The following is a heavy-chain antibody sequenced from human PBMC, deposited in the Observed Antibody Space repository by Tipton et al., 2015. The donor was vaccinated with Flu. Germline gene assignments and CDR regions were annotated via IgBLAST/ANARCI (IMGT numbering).Heavy chain of an antibody. V-gene: IGHV4-38-2*01. CDR1: GEALGSNYF. D-gene: IGHD3-10*02. Sequence: GEALGSNYFWGWIRQPSGKGLEWIGNIHRGGSPYYNPSLKSRLTISVDTSKNQFSLRLSSVTAADTAVYYCARHTGDSVRGVIDYWGQGTLVTVSS. J-gene: IGHJ4*02. CDR2: IHRGGSP. CDR3: ARHTGDSVRGVIDY.